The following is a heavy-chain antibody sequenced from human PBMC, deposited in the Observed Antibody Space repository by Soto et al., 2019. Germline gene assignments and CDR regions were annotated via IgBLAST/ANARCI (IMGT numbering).Heavy chain of an antibody. CDR1: GGVISDGC. D-gene: IGHD5-18*01. V-gene: IGHV4-59*12. J-gene: IGHJ4*02. Sequence: SETPSLTCTVSGGVISDGCWSWIRQPPGKGLEWIGYVDYSGTANYNPSLKSRVSMSVDTSKNQLSLKVTSVTAADTAMYYCARADTAMTTPFDYWGQGTLVTVSS. CDR2: VDYSGTA. CDR3: ARADTAMTTPFDY.